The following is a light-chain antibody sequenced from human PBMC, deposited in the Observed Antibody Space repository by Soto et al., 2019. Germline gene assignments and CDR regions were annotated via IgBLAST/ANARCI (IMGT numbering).Light chain of an antibody. V-gene: IGKV1-39*02. J-gene: IGKJ4*01. CDR3: KKYGSSPVT. CDR2: AEY. Sequence: DIQMTHSPSSRSAPVVDRITITCRASQSISSYLNWYKQKPGKATKLLIYAEYSLQSGVKSRFSGSGSGKDFTLTISRLENEDFAVYYCKKYGSSPVTFGGGTKVDIK. CDR1: QSISSY.